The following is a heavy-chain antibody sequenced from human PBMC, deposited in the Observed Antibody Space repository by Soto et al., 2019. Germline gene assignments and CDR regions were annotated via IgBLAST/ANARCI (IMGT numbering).Heavy chain of an antibody. J-gene: IGHJ3*02. CDR3: ARDWLHDSSGAIDM. D-gene: IGHD3-22*01. CDR2: IWYDGGNT. CDR1: GFTFSGHG. Sequence: PGESRKISCAASGFTFSGHGMHWVRQAPGKGLEWVAVIWYDGGNTYYGDSVKGRFTISRDNSRNTLYLEMNSLRAEDTAVYYCARDWLHDSSGAIDMWGQGTMVTVSS. V-gene: IGHV3-33*01.